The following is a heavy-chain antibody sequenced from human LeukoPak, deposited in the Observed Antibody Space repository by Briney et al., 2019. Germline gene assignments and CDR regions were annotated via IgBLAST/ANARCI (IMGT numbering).Heavy chain of an antibody. D-gene: IGHD3-22*01. CDR3: AKDSDYYHSSGYYYAYFQH. CDR1: GFTFSTYS. J-gene: IGHJ1*01. V-gene: IGHV3-48*02. Sequence: GGSLRLSCAVSGFTFSTYSMNWVRQAPGKGLEWVSYISSSSSTIYYADSVKGRFTIFRDNAKNSLYLQMNSLRDEDTAVYYCAKDSDYYHSSGYYYAYFQHWGQCTLVTVSS. CDR2: ISSSSSTI.